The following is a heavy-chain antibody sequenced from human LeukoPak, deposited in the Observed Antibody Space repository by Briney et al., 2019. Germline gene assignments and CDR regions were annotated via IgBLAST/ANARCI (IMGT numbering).Heavy chain of an antibody. CDR2: IKEDGSEK. CDR1: GFTFSSYW. J-gene: IGHJ4*02. Sequence: GGSLRLSCAASGFTFSSYWMSWVRQAPGKGLEWVANIKEDGSEKYYVDSVKGRFTISRDNAKNSLYLQMNSLRVEDTAVYYCARPSFRTGSYFDHWGQGTLVTVSS. V-gene: IGHV3-7*01. D-gene: IGHD3/OR15-3a*01. CDR3: ARPSFRTGSYFDH.